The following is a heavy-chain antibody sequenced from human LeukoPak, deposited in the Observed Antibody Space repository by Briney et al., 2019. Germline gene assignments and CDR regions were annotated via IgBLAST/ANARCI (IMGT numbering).Heavy chain of an antibody. J-gene: IGHJ6*02. CDR1: GYIFTTYS. CDR2: IDPGDSDT. D-gene: IGHD3-10*01. CDR3: ARQSIWFGESSYYFYSGMDV. V-gene: IGHV5-51*01. Sequence: GESLKISCKGSGYIFTTYSIGWVRQMPGKGLEWMGIIDPGDSDTRYSPSFQGQVTISADKSISAAYLQRNSLKASDTAIYYCARQSIWFGESSYYFYSGMDVWGQGTTVTVSS.